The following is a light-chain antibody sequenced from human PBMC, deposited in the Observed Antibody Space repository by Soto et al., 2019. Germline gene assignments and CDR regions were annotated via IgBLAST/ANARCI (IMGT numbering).Light chain of an antibody. CDR3: QQRSNWPLT. J-gene: IGKJ4*01. V-gene: IGKV3-11*01. CDR2: DAS. Sequence: QSPGTLSLSPGERAILSCRSSQTISSNYLAWYQQKPGQAPRLLIYDASNRATGIPARFSGSGSGTDFTLTISSLEPEDFAVYYCQQRSNWPLTFGGGTKVDI. CDR1: QTISSNY.